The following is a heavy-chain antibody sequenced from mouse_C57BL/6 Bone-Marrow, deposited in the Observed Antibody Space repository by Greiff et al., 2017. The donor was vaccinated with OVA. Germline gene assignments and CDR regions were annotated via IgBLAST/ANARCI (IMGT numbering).Heavy chain of an antibody. CDR1: EYEFPSHD. D-gene: IGHD2-4*01. J-gene: IGHJ4*01. CDR2: INSDGGST. V-gene: IGHV5-2*01. Sequence: EVKLMESGGGLVQPGESLKLSCESNEYEFPSHDMSWVRETPEKRLELVAAINSDGGSTYYPDTMERRFIISRDNTKKTLYLQMSSLRSEDTALYYCARHIYYDYEGYAMDYWGQGTSVTVSS. CDR3: ARHIYYDYEGYAMDY.